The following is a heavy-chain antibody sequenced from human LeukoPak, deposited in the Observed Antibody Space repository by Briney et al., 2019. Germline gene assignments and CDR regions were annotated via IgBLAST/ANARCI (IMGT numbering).Heavy chain of an antibody. CDR3: ARARYANAWYAFDI. D-gene: IGHD2-2*01. CDR2: LSHSGSS. Sequence: PAETLSLTCTVSGGSVSSYYWSWIRRPPGRGLEWIAYLSHSGSSDSNPSLTSRVTTLVDTSKNQFSLKLTSVTAADTAVYYCARARYANAWYAFDIWGHGTMVTVSS. V-gene: IGHV4-59*02. J-gene: IGHJ3*02. CDR1: GGSVSSYY.